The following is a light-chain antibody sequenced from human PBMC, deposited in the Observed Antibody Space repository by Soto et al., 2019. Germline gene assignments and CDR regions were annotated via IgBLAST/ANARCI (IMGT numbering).Light chain of an antibody. Sequence: QSALTQPASVSGSPGQSITISCTGTSRDVGGYNDVSWYQQHPGKAPKVMIYEVSNRPSGVSNRFSGSKSGNTASLTISGLQAEDEADYYCSSYTSSSTYVFGTGTKLTVL. V-gene: IGLV2-14*01. CDR2: EVS. CDR3: SSYTSSSTYV. J-gene: IGLJ1*01. CDR1: SRDVGGYND.